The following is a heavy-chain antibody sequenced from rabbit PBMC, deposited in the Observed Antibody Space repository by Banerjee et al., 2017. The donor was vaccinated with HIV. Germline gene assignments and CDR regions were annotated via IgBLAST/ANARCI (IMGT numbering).Heavy chain of an antibody. CDR3: ARDAGYAGSNL. D-gene: IGHD4-2*01. CDR2: IGAVST. V-gene: IGHV1S45*01. Sequence: QEQLEESGGDLVKPEGSLTLTCTASGFSFSGSYWICWVRQAPGKGLEWIACIGAVSTYYATWAKGRFTISKTSSTTVTLQMTSLTAADTATYFCARDAGYAGSNLWGPGTLVTVS. J-gene: IGHJ4*01. CDR1: GFSFSGSYW.